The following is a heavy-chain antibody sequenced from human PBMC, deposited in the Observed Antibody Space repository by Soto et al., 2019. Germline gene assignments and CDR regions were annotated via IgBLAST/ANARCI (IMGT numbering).Heavy chain of an antibody. V-gene: IGHV3-7*04. Sequence: PGGSLRLSCVASGFTFSGYWMTWVRQAPGKGLEWVASIKHDGSEKNYVDSVRGRFAISRDNAKNSLYLQMNSLRAEDTALYYCARNRASLDSWGQGTLVTVSS. CDR3: ARNRASLDS. CDR2: IKHDGSEK. J-gene: IGHJ4*02. CDR1: GFTFSGYW.